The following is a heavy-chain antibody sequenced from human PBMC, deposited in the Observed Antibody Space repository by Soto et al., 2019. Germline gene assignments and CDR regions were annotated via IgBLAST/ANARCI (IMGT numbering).Heavy chain of an antibody. CDR2: SSSSSSYT. Sequence: QVQLVESGGGLVKPGGSLRLSCAASGFTFSDYYMSWISQAPGKGLEWVSYSSSSSSYTNYADSVKGRFTISRDNAKNSLYLQMNSLRAEDTAVYYCARGEHGDYEIPQDPYYFYYWGQGTLVTVSS. D-gene: IGHD4-17*01. CDR1: GFTFSDYY. V-gene: IGHV3-11*06. CDR3: ARGEHGDYEIPQDPYYFYY. J-gene: IGHJ4*02.